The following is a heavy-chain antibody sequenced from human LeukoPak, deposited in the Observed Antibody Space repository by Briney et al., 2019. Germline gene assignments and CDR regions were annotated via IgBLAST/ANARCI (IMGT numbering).Heavy chain of an antibody. J-gene: IGHJ4*02. Sequence: PSQTLSLTCTVSGGSISGGTYYWSWIRQPPGKGLEWIGYIYYSGSTNYNPSLKSRVTISVDTSKNQFSLKLSSVTAADTAVYYCARKGCSGGSCYLFDYWGQGTLVTVSS. CDR1: GGSISGGTYY. D-gene: IGHD2-15*01. V-gene: IGHV4-61*01. CDR3: ARKGCSGGSCYLFDY. CDR2: IYYSGST.